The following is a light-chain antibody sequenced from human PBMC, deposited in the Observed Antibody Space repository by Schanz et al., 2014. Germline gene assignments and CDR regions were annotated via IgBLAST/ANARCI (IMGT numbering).Light chain of an antibody. CDR1: QSISSW. V-gene: IGKV1-5*03. CDR2: TTS. J-gene: IGKJ3*01. CDR3: QQSYSTPLFT. Sequence: DIQMTQSPSTLSASVGDRVTITCRASQSISSWLAWYQQKPGKAPKLLIYTTSNLQSGVPSRFSGSGSGTEFTLTISSLQPDDFATYYCQQSYSTPLFTFGPGTKVHIK.